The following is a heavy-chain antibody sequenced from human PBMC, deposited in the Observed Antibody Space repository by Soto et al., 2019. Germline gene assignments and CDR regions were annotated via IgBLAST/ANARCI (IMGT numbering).Heavy chain of an antibody. CDR3: TRGPTHGAFDI. CDR2: ISIDGSRK. Sequence: GGSLIFSRVDSGFSFSISEMDSCSQAPGKGLEWLAHISIDGSRKYYADSVKGRFTVSRENSKNTLYLQINSLGPEVAVLEYLTRGPTHGAFDIWCQGTMVTV. CDR1: GFSFSISE. V-gene: IGHV3-30*03. J-gene: IGHJ3*02.